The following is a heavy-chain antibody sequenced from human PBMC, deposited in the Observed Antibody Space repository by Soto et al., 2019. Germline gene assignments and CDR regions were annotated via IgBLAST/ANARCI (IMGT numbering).Heavy chain of an antibody. Sequence: QVQLQQWGAGLLKPSETLSLTCAVYGGSFSGYYWSWIRQPPGKGLEWIGEINHSGSTNYNPSLKRRVTISVDTSKNQFSLKLSSVTAADTAVYYCARGKNYASGSYYLSPPPPYYFDYWGQGTLVTVSS. D-gene: IGHD3-10*01. V-gene: IGHV4-34*01. CDR1: GGSFSGYY. J-gene: IGHJ4*02. CDR3: ARGKNYASGSYYLSPPPPYYFDY. CDR2: INHSGST.